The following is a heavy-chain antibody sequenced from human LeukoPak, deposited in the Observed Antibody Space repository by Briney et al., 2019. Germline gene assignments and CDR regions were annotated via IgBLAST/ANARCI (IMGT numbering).Heavy chain of an antibody. CDR3: ASIGIAARLYYFDY. CDR2: ITPIFGTA. Sequence: SVKVSCKASGGTFSSYAISWVRQAPGQGLEWMGGITPIFGTANYAQMFQGRVTITADKSTSTAYMELSSLRSEDTAVYYCASIGIAARLYYFDYWGQGTLVTVSS. V-gene: IGHV1-69*06. CDR1: GGTFSSYA. J-gene: IGHJ4*02. D-gene: IGHD6-6*01.